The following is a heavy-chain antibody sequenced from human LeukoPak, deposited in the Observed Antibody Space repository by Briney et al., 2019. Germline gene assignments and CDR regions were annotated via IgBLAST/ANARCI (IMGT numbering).Heavy chain of an antibody. V-gene: IGHV1-18*01. D-gene: IGHD3-3*01. CDR3: ARSGYSYWYFDL. J-gene: IGHJ2*01. Sequence: GASVKVSCKTSGYTFISFGISWVRQAPGQGLEWMGRISAHNGNANYAQKFQGRVTMTTDTLATTAYMELRSLRSDDTAVYYCARSGYSYWYFDLWGRGTLVTVSS. CDR1: GYTFISFG. CDR2: ISAHNGNA.